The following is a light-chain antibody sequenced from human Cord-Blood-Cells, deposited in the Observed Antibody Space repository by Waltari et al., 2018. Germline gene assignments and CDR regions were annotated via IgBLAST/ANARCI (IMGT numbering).Light chain of an antibody. Sequence: DIQMTQSPSSLSASVGDRVTITCRASQSISSYLNWYQQKPGKAPKRLIYASASLQSGVPSRFSGSGSGTDFTLAISSLQPEDVATYDCQQSYSTLAFGGGTKVEIK. CDR3: QQSYSTLA. J-gene: IGKJ4*01. CDR1: QSISSY. CDR2: ASA. V-gene: IGKV1-39*01.